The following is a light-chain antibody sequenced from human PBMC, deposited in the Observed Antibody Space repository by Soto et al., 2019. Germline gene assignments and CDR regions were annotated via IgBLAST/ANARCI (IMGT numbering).Light chain of an antibody. CDR2: GVS. CDR3: QQYISSPLT. J-gene: IGKJ1*01. Sequence: TQSPATLSMSPGERATLSCRASQTVSNNYLAWYQQKPGQAPRLVIYGVSNRATGIPDRFSASGSGTDFTLTISRLEPEDFAVYYCQQYISSPLTFGQGTKVDIK. V-gene: IGKV3-20*01. CDR1: QTVSNNY.